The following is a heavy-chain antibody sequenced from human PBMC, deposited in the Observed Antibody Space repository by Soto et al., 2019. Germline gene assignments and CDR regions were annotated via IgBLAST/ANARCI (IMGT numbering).Heavy chain of an antibody. J-gene: IGHJ3*02. V-gene: IGHV3-30-3*01. CDR3: ARDGRSTVTHAFDI. Sequence: PGGSLRLSCAASEFSFSSYAMHWVRQAPGKGLEWVAVISYDGSNKYYADSVKGRFTISRDNSKNTLYLQMNSLRAEDTAVYYCARDGRSTVTHAFDIWGQGTMVTVSS. CDR2: ISYDGSNK. D-gene: IGHD4-17*01. CDR1: EFSFSSYA.